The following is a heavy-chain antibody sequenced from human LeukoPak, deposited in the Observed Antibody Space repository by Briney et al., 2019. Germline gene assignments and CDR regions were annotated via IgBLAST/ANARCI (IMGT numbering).Heavy chain of an antibody. CDR3: ARAEGYDFWSGSSSYNWFDP. V-gene: IGHV1-8*03. Sequence: ASVKVSCKASGYTFTTYGMNWVRQATGQGLEWMGWMNPNSTNPGYTQKFQGRVTITRNTSISTAYMELSSLRSEDTAVYYCARAEGYDFWSGSSSYNWFDPWGQGTLVTVSS. D-gene: IGHD3-3*01. CDR2: MNPNSTNP. J-gene: IGHJ5*02. CDR1: GYTFTTYG.